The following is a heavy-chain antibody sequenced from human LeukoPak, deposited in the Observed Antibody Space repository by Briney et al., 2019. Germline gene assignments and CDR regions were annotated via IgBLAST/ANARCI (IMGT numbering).Heavy chain of an antibody. Sequence: ASVKVSCKASGYTFSTYDIHWVRQAPGQGVEWMAIINPSVGGTSFAPQFQGGVTMTRDTSTSTVYMELSSLIAEDTAVYYCARRLITAGADYWGQGTLVTVAS. V-gene: IGHV1-46*01. J-gene: IGHJ4*02. D-gene: IGHD3-16*01. CDR1: GYTFSTYD. CDR3: ARRLITAGADY. CDR2: INPSVGGT.